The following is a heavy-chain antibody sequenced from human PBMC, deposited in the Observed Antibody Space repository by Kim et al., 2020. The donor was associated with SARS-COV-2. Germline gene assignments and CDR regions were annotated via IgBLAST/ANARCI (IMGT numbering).Heavy chain of an antibody. J-gene: IGHJ4*02. CDR2: TKSDGSEK. V-gene: IGHV3-7*01. CDR3: ARDPESSTFYDFWSGYYAFDH. Sequence: GGSLRLSCTASGFTFTNYWMTWVRQAPGKGLEWVATTKSDGSEKYYMDSVKGRFTITRDTAKNSLYLQMNSLRVEDTAIYYCARDPESSTFYDFWSGYYAFDHWCQGTLVTVSS. CDR1: GFTFTNYW. D-gene: IGHD3-3*01.